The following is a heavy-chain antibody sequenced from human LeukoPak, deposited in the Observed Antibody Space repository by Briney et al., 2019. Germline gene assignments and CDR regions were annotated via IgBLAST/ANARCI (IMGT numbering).Heavy chain of an antibody. J-gene: IGHJ4*02. CDR1: GFTFSSYS. D-gene: IGHD3-22*01. V-gene: IGHV3-21*04. CDR3: ARAMMVVANLWGVFDY. CDR2: ISSSSSYI. Sequence: GGSLRLSCAASGFTFSSYSMNWVRQAPGKGLEWVSSISSSSSYIYYADSVKGRFTISRDNAKNSLYLQMNSLRAEDTAIYYCARAMMVVANLWGVFDYWGQGALVTVSS.